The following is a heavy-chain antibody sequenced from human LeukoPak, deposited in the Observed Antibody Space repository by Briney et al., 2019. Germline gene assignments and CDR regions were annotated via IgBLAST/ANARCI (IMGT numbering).Heavy chain of an antibody. CDR2: IYYSGST. V-gene: IGHV4-59*01. Sequence: SETLSLTCTVSSGSISSYYWSWIRQPPGKGLEWIGYIYYSGSTNYNPSLKSRVTISVETSKNEFSLKLRSVTAADTAVYYCARVTGYRIEDYFDYWGQGTLVTVSS. J-gene: IGHJ4*02. CDR1: SGSISSYY. D-gene: IGHD6-13*01. CDR3: ARVTGYRIEDYFDY.